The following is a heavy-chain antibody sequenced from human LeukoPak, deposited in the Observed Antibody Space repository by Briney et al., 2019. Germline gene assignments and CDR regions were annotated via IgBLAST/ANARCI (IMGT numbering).Heavy chain of an antibody. J-gene: IGHJ4*02. CDR2: IKSKTDGGTS. D-gene: IGHD3-10*01. Sequence: GGSLRLSCAASGFTFSNARMGWVRQAPGKGLEWVGRIKSKTDGGTSDYAPPVKGSFTISSDDSKNTVYLQMNSLKTEDTAVYYCTAAEYGSGSYYTYYWGQGTLVTVSS. CDR3: TAAEYGSGSYYTYY. CDR1: GFTFSNAR. V-gene: IGHV3-15*01.